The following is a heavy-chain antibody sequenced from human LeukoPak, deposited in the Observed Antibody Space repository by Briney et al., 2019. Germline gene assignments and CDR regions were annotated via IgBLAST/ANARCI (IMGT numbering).Heavy chain of an antibody. CDR2: INPSGGST. J-gene: IGHJ6*02. CDR1: GYTFTSYY. V-gene: IGHV1-46*01. CDR3: ARVGYSSGWYSNYYGMDV. D-gene: IGHD6-19*01. Sequence: GASVKVSCKASGYTFTSYYMHWVRQAPGQGLEWMGIINPSGGSTSYAQKFQGRVTMTGDTSTSTVYMELSSLRSEDTAVYYCARVGYSSGWYSNYYGMDVWGQGTTVTVSS.